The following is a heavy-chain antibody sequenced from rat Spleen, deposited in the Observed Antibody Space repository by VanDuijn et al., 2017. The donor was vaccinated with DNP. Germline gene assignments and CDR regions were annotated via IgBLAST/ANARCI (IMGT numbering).Heavy chain of an antibody. V-gene: IGHV5-17*01. Sequence: EVQLVESGGGLVQPGNSLKLSCAASGFTFSASALAWVRQSLKKGLEWVAVIIYDGSNTHYRDSVKGRFTISRDNAKSTLYLQRYSRRSQDTAQENCAKRIGYEATYYHPYYFDYWGQKVMVKNSS. J-gene: IGHJ2*01. CDR1: GFTFSASA. CDR3: AKRIGYEATYYHPYYFDY. D-gene: IGHD1-12*01. CDR2: IIYDGSNT.